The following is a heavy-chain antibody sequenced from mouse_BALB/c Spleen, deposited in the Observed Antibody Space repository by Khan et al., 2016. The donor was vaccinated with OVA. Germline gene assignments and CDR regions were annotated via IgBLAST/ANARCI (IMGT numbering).Heavy chain of an antibody. CDR3: ARGGSSGPAWFTY. D-gene: IGHD3-1*01. V-gene: IGHV3-6*02. CDR1: GYSITSGYF. J-gene: IGHJ3*01. Sequence: EVQLQESGPGLVKPSQSLSLTCSVTGYSITSGYFWNWIRQFPGNILEWMGYIRYDGDSNYNPSLKNRISITRDTSKNRCFLKLNSVTPEDTATYYCARGGSSGPAWFTYWGQGTLVTVSA. CDR2: IRYDGDS.